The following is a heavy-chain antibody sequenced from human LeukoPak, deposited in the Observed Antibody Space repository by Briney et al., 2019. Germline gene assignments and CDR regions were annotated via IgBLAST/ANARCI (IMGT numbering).Heavy chain of an antibody. D-gene: IGHD6-25*01. Sequence: GGSLRLSCAASGFTFSSYSMNWVRQAPGKGLEWVSSISSSSSYIYYADSVKGRFTISRDNAKNSLYLQMNSLGAEDTAVYYCARSKQRDGYYGMDVWGQGTTVTVSS. CDR3: ARSKQRDGYYGMDV. CDR2: ISSSSSYI. J-gene: IGHJ6*02. CDR1: GFTFSSYS. V-gene: IGHV3-21*04.